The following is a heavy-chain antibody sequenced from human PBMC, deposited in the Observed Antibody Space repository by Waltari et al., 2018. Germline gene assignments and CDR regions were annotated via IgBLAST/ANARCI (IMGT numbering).Heavy chain of an antibody. V-gene: IGHV1-69*01. CDR1: GGTFSSYA. D-gene: IGHD2-21*02. J-gene: IGHJ5*02. CDR2: IIPILGTA. Sequence: QVQLVQSGAEVKKPGSSVKVSCKASGGTFSSYAISWVRQAPGQGLEWMGGIIPILGTANYAQKFQGRVTITADESTSTAYMELSSLRSEDTAVYYCASLTDCGGDCYSDWFDPWGQGTLVTVSS. CDR3: ASLTDCGGDCYSDWFDP.